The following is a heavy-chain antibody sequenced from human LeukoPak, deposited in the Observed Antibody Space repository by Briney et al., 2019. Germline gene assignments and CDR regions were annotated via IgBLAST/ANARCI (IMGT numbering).Heavy chain of an antibody. CDR2: IYYSGST. V-gene: IGHV4-39*01. J-gene: IGHJ4*02. D-gene: IGHD1-26*01. CDR1: GGSISSYY. CDR3: ARWRTSGRGFDY. Sequence: PSETLSLTCTVSGGSISSYYWGWIRQPPGKGLEWVGSIYYSGSTYYNPSLKSRVTISADTSKNQFSLKLSSVTAADTAVYYCARWRTSGRGFDYWGQGTLVTVSS.